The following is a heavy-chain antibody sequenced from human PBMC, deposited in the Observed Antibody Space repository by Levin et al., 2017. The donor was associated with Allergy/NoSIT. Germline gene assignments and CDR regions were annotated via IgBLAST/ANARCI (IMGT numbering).Heavy chain of an antibody. V-gene: IGHV4-59*01. D-gene: IGHD5-12*01. Sequence: SETLSLTCTVSGGSISSYYWSWIRQPPGKGLEWIGYIYYSGSTNYNPSLKSRVTISVDTSKNPFSLKLSSVTAADTAVYYCARQGSAYSGYEKLAYWYFDLWGRGTLVTVSS. CDR2: IYYSGST. J-gene: IGHJ2*01. CDR1: GGSISSYY. CDR3: ARQGSAYSGYEKLAYWYFDL.